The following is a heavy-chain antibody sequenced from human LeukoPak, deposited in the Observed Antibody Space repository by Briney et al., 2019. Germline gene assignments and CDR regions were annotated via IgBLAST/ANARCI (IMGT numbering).Heavy chain of an antibody. CDR3: ARDRGDCSSTSCYSHPYYYYYYMDV. D-gene: IGHD2-2*01. CDR1: GFTFSSYS. CDR2: ISSSSSYI. J-gene: IGHJ6*03. V-gene: IGHV3-21*01. Sequence: GGSLRLSCAASGFTFSSYSMNWVRQAPGKGLEWVSSISSSSSYIYYADSVKGRFTISRDNAKNSLYLQMNSLRAEDTAVYYCARDRGDCSSTSCYSHPYYYYYYMDVWGKGTTVTVSS.